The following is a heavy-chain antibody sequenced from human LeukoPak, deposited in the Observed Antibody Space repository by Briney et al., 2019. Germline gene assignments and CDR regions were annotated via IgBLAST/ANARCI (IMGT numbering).Heavy chain of an antibody. Sequence: GGSLRLSCAASGFTFSSNAMRSGGQPPGEGRLGVSTISGSGRLTNYADSVKGRFTISRDNSKNTLYLKMNTLRAEDTAVYYCARAGDYYGDYDYWGQGTLVTVSS. CDR1: GFTFSSNA. V-gene: IGHV3-23*01. D-gene: IGHD4-17*01. CDR3: ARAGDYYGDYDY. J-gene: IGHJ4*02. CDR2: ISGSGRLT.